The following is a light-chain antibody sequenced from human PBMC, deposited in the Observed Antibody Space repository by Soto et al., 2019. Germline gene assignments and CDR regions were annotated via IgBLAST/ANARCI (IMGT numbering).Light chain of an antibody. CDR2: WAS. V-gene: IGKV4-1*01. J-gene: IGKJ5*01. Sequence: DIVMTQSPDSLAVSLGESATINCKSSQIVLYTSNNRNYLAWYQQNPGQPPKLLIYWASTRGSGVPDRFSGSGSGTDFTLTISNVEAEDVAIYYCQQYHSDPITFGQGTRLEIK. CDR3: QQYHSDPIT. CDR1: QIVLYTSNNRNY.